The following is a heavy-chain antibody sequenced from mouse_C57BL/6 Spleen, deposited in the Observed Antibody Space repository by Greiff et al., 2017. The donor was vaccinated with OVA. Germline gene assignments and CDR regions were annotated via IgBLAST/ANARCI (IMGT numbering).Heavy chain of an antibody. CDR1: GYTFTSYW. J-gene: IGHJ4*01. D-gene: IGHD2-1*01. CDR3: TRGEDGNYFYYAMDY. CDR2: IYPGNSDT. Sequence: DVKLQESGTVLARPGASVKMSCKTSGYTFTSYWMHWVKQRPGQGLEWIGAIYPGNSDTSYNQKFKGKAKLTAVTSASTAYMELSSLTNEDSAVYYCTRGEDGNYFYYAMDYWGQGTSVTVSS. V-gene: IGHV1-5*01.